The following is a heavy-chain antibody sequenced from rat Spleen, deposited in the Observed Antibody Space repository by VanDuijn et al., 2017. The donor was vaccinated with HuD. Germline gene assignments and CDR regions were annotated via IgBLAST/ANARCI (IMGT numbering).Heavy chain of an antibody. CDR1: GFTFSDYG. CDR3: AKGGDDGYFDY. V-gene: IGHV5-31*01. Sequence: EVQLVESDGGLVQPGRSLKLSCVASGFTFSDYGMNWIRQAPGKGLEWVASITNTGGSIYYPDSVKGRFTISRDNAKSTLYLQMDSLRSEDTATYYCAKGGDDGYFDYWGQGVMVTVS. J-gene: IGHJ2*01. D-gene: IGHD1-12*03. CDR2: ITNTGGSI.